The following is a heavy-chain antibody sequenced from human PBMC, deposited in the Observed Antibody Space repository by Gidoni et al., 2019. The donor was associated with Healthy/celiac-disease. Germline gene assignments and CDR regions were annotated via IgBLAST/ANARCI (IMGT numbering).Heavy chain of an antibody. J-gene: IGHJ6*02. CDR3: ARLYRGGPTWDYYGMDV. CDR2: IYYSGST. Sequence: QLQLQESGPGLVKPSETLSLTCTVSGGSISSSSYYWGWIRQPPGKGLEWIGSIYYSGSTYYNPSLKSRVTISVDTSKNQFSLKLSSVTAADTAVYYCARLYRGGPTWDYYGMDVWGQGTTVTVSS. D-gene: IGHD7-27*01. CDR1: GGSISSSSYY. V-gene: IGHV4-39*01.